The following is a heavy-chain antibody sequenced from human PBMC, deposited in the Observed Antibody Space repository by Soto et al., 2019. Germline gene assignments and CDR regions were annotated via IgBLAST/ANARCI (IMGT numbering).Heavy chain of an antibody. Sequence: QVLLVQSGPEVKKPGSSVKFSCKASGGTVNNYAINWVRQAPGKGRERMGGIIPTFGTGNHAQKFQGRAKITAGESTTRAYMELNRLRSEYTAISDCARFDGTLVRGGWSSPYEMDVWGPGTTVIVSS. CDR1: GGTVNNYA. CDR2: IIPTFGTG. D-gene: IGHD3-10*01. CDR3: ARFDGTLVRGGWSSPYEMDV. V-gene: IGHV1-69*01. J-gene: IGHJ6*01.